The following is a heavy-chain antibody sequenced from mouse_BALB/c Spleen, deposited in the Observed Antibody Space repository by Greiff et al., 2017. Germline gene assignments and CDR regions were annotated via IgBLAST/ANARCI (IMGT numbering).Heavy chain of an antibody. V-gene: IGHV2-9*02. CDR2: IWAGGST. Sequence: QVQLKESGPGLVAPSQSLSITCTVSGFSLTSYGVHWVRQPPGKGLEWLGVIWAGGSTNYNSALMSRLSISKDNSKSQVFLKMNSLQTDDTAMYYCARDPFELFYYGSSYGAMDYWGQGTSVTVSS. J-gene: IGHJ4*01. D-gene: IGHD1-1*01. CDR1: GFSLTSYG. CDR3: ARDPFELFYYGSSYGAMDY.